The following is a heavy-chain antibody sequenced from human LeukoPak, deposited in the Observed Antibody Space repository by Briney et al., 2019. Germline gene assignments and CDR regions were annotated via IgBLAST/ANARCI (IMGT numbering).Heavy chain of an antibody. CDR3: AKDAYGGATFFYYMDV. J-gene: IGHJ6*03. D-gene: IGHD2/OR15-2a*01. Sequence: GGSLRLSCAGSGFTFDDYAIHWVRQTPGKGLEWVSGISWNGGNIAYADFVGGRFTISRDNAKNSLSLQMNSLSDEDTAVYYCAKDAYGGATFFYYMDVWGKGTTVTVSS. CDR2: ISWNGGNI. V-gene: IGHV3-9*01. CDR1: GFTFDDYA.